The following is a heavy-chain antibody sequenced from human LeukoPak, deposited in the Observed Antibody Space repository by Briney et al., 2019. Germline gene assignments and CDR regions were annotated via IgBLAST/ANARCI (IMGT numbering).Heavy chain of an antibody. CDR3: AKVGGGGCGDYVYGYFDY. Sequence: PGGSLRLSCAASGFTFSSYAMNWVRQDPGRGLEWVSAISGSGGSTYYADSVKGRFTISRDNSKNTLYLQMNSLRAEDTAVYYCAKVGGGGCGDYVYGYFDYWGQGTLVTVS. V-gene: IGHV3-23*01. CDR1: GFTFSSYA. CDR2: ISGSGGST. J-gene: IGHJ4*02. D-gene: IGHD4-17*01.